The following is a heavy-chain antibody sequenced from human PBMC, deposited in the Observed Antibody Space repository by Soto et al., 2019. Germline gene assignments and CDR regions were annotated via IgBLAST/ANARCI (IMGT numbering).Heavy chain of an antibody. Sequence: SETLSLTCTVSGASISSGGYYWGWIRQSPGTGLEWIGSIYHSGSTYYNPSLKYRVIISLDTSKNQFSLNLSSVTAADTAVYYCARHSIEYSGSYSGFDFWGQGTMVTVSS. CDR3: ARHSIEYSGSYSGFDF. J-gene: IGHJ3*01. D-gene: IGHD1-26*01. CDR1: GASISSGGYY. V-gene: IGHV4-39*01. CDR2: IYHSGST.